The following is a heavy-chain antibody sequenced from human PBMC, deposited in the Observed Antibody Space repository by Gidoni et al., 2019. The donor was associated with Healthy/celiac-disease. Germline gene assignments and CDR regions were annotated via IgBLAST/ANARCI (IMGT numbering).Heavy chain of an antibody. CDR3: ARDMASGYSSSWYPFDY. CDR2: SNSDGSST. V-gene: IGHV3-74*01. CDR1: GFTFRTSW. D-gene: IGHD6-13*01. J-gene: IGHJ4*02. Sequence: EVQLVESGGGFVQPGGPLSLSCAASGFTFRTSWMHWVRQAPGKGLVWVSRSNSDGSSTSYADAVKGRFTIARDNAKNTLYLQMNSLRAEDTAVYYCARDMASGYSSSWYPFDYWGQGTLVTGSS.